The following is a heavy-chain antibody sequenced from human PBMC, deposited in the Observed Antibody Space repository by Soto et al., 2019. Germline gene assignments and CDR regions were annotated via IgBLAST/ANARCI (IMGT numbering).Heavy chain of an antibody. D-gene: IGHD1-1*01. V-gene: IGHV3-15*01. J-gene: IGHJ4*02. CDR3: VEGWNDF. CDR1: GFMFSSAW. Sequence: EVQMVQSGGDLVKPGGSLRLSCVTSGFMFSSAWMSWVRQAPGKGLEWVARIKSKGDGGARDYAAPVKGRFTISRDDSKNTVYLQMNSLRAEDTAVYYCVEGWNDFWGQGTRVTVSS. CDR2: IKSKGDGGAR.